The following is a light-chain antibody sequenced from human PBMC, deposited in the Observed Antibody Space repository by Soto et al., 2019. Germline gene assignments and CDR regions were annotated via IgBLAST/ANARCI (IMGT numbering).Light chain of an antibody. CDR3: QQSHSIPYT. CDR1: QSISNY. V-gene: IGKV1-39*01. Sequence: DIQMTQSPSSLSASVGDRVTITCRASQSISNYLSWYQQKPGKAPRLLIYSASSLQRGVPSRFSGRGSGTDFTLTISRLQPEDFATYYCQQSHSIPYTFGQGTKLESK. J-gene: IGKJ2*01. CDR2: SAS.